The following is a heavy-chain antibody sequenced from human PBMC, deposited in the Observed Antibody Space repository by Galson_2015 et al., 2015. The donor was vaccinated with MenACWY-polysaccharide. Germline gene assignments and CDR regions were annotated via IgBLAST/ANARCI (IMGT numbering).Heavy chain of an antibody. V-gene: IGHV2-5*02. CDR2: IYWDDDK. CDR3: AHSLMLRYFDFNWFDP. CDR1: GFSLSTSGVG. Sequence: PALVKPTQTLTLTCTFSGFSLSTSGVGVGWIRQPPGKALEWLALIYWDDDKRYSPSLKSRLTITKDTSKNQVVLTMTNMDPVDTATYYCAHSLMLRYFDFNWFDPRGQGTLVTVSS. D-gene: IGHD3-9*01. J-gene: IGHJ5*02.